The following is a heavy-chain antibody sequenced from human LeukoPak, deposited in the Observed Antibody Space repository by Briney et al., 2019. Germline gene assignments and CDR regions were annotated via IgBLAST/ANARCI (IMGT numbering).Heavy chain of an antibody. V-gene: IGHV1-8*03. CDR3: ARDSPRRGGDYRLDY. CDR1: GYTFTGYY. CDR2: MNPNTGNT. J-gene: IGHJ4*02. Sequence: GASVKVSCKASGYTFTGYYMHWVRQATGQGLEWMGWMNPNTGNTVYAQKFQGRVTITRNISISTAYMELSSLRSEDTAVYYCARDSPRRGGDYRLDYWGQGTLVTVSS. D-gene: IGHD2-21*02.